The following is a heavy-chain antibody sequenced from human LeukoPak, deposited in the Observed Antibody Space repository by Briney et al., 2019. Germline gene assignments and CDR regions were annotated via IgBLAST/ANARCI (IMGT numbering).Heavy chain of an antibody. J-gene: IGHJ5*02. CDR2: IYRSGST. D-gene: IGHD6-13*01. CDR3: ASDTRYSSSPNWFDP. CDR1: GGSISSSNW. Sequence: PSETLSLTCAVSGGSISSSNWWSWVRQPPGKGLEWIGEIYRSGSTNYNPSLKSRVTISVDKSKNQFSLKLSSVTAADTAVYYCASDTRYSSSPNWFDPWGQGTLVTVSS. V-gene: IGHV4-4*02.